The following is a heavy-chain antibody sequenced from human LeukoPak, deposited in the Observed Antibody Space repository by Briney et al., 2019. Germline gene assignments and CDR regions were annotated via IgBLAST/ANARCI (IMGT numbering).Heavy chain of an antibody. Sequence: ASVKVSCKASGGTFSSYAISWVRQAPGQGFEWMGGIIPIFGTANYAQKFQGRVTITADESTSTAYMELSSLRSEDTAVYYCARSTVTPSWFDPWGQGTLVTVSS. CDR2: IIPIFGTA. CDR3: ARSTVTPSWFDP. V-gene: IGHV1-69*13. D-gene: IGHD4-17*01. J-gene: IGHJ5*02. CDR1: GGTFSSYA.